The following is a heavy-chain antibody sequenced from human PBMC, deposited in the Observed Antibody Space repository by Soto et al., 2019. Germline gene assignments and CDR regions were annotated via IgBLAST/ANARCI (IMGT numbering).Heavy chain of an antibody. J-gene: IGHJ6*02. Sequence: SETLSLTCAVYGGSFSGYYWSWIRQPPGKGLEWIGEINHSGSTNYNPSLKSRVTISVDTSKNQFSLKLSSVTAADTAVYYCARLSGWRYYYGMDVWGQGTTVTVSS. CDR3: ARLSGWRYYYGMDV. CDR1: GGSFSGYY. CDR2: INHSGST. D-gene: IGHD6-19*01. V-gene: IGHV4-34*01.